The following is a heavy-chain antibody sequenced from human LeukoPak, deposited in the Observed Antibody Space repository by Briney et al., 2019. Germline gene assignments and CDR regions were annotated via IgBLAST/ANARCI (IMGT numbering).Heavy chain of an antibody. D-gene: IGHD3-9*01. V-gene: IGHV4-59*01. CDR2: IYYSGST. CDR1: GGSISSYD. CDR3: ARSSGYDILTGYYHYFDY. J-gene: IGHJ4*02. Sequence: SETLSLTCTVSGGSISSYDWSWIRQPPGQGLEWIGYIYYSGSTNYNPSLKSRVTISVDTSKNQFSLKLSSVTAADTAVYYCARSSGYDILTGYYHYFDYWGQGTLVTVSS.